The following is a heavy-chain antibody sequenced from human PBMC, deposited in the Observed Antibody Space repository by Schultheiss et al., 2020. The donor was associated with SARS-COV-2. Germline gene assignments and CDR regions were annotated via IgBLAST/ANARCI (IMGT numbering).Heavy chain of an antibody. V-gene: IGHV3-15*01. CDR1: GFPFSTYS. CDR2: IKSKTDGGTT. CDR3: AKEGTTTGIGWYYYYGMDV. D-gene: IGHD1-1*01. Sequence: GESLKISCAASGFPFSTYSMTWVRQAAGKGLEWVGRIKSKTDGGTTDYAAPVKGRFTISRDNSKNTLFLQLNTLRAEDTAVYYCAKEGTTTGIGWYYYYGMDVWGQGTAVTVSS. J-gene: IGHJ6*02.